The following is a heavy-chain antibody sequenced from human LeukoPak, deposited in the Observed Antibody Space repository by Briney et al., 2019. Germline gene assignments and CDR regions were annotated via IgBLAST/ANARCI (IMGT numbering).Heavy chain of an antibody. Sequence: NPPETLSLTCAVYGGSFSGYYWSWIRQPPGKGLEWIGEINHSGSTNYNPSLKSRVTISVDTSKNQFSLKLSSVTAADTAVYYCARGRGYSYGSSYFQHWGQGTLVTVSS. CDR1: GGSFSGYY. CDR3: ARGRGYSYGSSYFQH. V-gene: IGHV4-34*01. J-gene: IGHJ1*01. D-gene: IGHD5-18*01. CDR2: INHSGST.